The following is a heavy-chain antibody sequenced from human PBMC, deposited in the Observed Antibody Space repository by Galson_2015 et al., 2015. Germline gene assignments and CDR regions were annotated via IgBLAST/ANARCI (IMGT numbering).Heavy chain of an antibody. CDR1: GFTFDDYA. Sequence: SLRLSCAASGFTFDDYAMYWVRHAPGKGLEWVSTISWDSVRVDYAGSVEGRFTISRDNVKNSLYLQMNSLRPEDTALYYCAKDIARNYDVLTGTRRRKNYHYDGLDVWGQGTTVTVSS. D-gene: IGHD3-9*01. CDR2: ISWDSVRV. V-gene: IGHV3-9*01. J-gene: IGHJ6*02. CDR3: AKDIARNYDVLTGTRRRKNYHYDGLDV.